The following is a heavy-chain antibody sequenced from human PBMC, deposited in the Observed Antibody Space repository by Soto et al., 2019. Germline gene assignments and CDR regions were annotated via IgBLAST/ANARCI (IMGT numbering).Heavy chain of an antibody. V-gene: IGHV3-74*01. Sequence: EVQLVESGGGLVQPGGSLRLSCAAYGFTFSSYWMHWVRQAPGKGLVWVSRINSDGSSTSYADSVKGRFTISRDNAKNTLYLQMNSLRAEDTAVYYCARSYITGTTDYDYWGQGTLVTVSS. CDR3: ARSYITGTTDYDY. CDR1: GFTFSSYW. D-gene: IGHD1-7*01. J-gene: IGHJ4*02. CDR2: INSDGSST.